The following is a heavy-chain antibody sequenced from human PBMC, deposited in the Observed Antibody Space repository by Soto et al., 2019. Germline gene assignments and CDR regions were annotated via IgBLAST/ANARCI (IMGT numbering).Heavy chain of an antibody. V-gene: IGHV1-58*01. J-gene: IGHJ6*01. CDR3: AEEYSSSPLPYYGMEL. Sequence: ASVKVSCKASGFTFTSSAVQWVRQALGQRLEWIGWIVVGSGNANYAQKFQERVTITRDMSTSTAYMELSSLRSEDTAVYYCAEEYSSSPLPYYGMELWGQGTTVIVSS. CDR1: GFTFTSSA. CDR2: IVVGSGNA. D-gene: IGHD6-6*01.